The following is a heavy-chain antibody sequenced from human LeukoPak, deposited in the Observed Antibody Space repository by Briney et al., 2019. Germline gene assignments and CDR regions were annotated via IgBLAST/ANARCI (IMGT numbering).Heavy chain of an antibody. Sequence: ASVKVSCKASGYTFTAYYMHWVRQAPGQGLEWMGWIYPNSGGTNYAQKFQGRVTMTRDTSISTAYMELSNLRSYDPTVYYCARAIEEFYGSGSYYSWGQGTLVTVSS. CDR3: ARAIEEFYGSGSYYS. D-gene: IGHD3-10*01. J-gene: IGHJ4*02. CDR1: GYTFTAYY. V-gene: IGHV1-2*02. CDR2: IYPNSGGT.